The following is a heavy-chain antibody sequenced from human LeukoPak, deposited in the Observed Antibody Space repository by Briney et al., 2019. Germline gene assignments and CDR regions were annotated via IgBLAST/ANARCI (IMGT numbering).Heavy chain of an antibody. CDR2: ISSTSGTI. J-gene: IGHJ6*02. Sequence: GGSLRHSCAASGFTFSSYNMNWVRQAPGKGLEWVSSISSTSGTIYYADSVKGRFTISRDNAKNSLYLQMNSLRDEDTAVYHCARDWTMDVWGQGTTVTVSS. CDR3: ARDWTMDV. CDR1: GFTFSSYN. V-gene: IGHV3-48*02. D-gene: IGHD3/OR15-3a*01.